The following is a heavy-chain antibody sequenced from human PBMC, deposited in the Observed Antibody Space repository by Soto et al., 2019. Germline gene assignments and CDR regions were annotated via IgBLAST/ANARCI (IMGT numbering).Heavy chain of an antibody. D-gene: IGHD3-9*01. Sequence: ASVKVSCKASGYTFTSYGISWVRQAPGQGLEWMGWISAYNGNTNYAQKLQGRVTMTTDTSTSTAYMELRSLRSDDTAVYYCARDGGDDILTGYTYYYYYYGMDVWSQGTTVTVSS. J-gene: IGHJ6*02. V-gene: IGHV1-18*01. CDR1: GYTFTSYG. CDR3: ARDGGDDILTGYTYYYYYYGMDV. CDR2: ISAYNGNT.